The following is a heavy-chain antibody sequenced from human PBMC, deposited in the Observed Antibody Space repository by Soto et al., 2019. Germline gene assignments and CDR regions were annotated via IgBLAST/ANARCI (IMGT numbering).Heavy chain of an antibody. CDR1: GYTLTNYA. Sequence: QVQLVQSGAEVKKPRASVKVSCQASGYTLTNYAISWVRQAPGQGLEWTGWISASTRNTDHAQNFQGRVTMTIDTSTNTANMELRSLRSDDTAVYYCARCYCSVGSCYACWHFDLWGRGTLVTVSS. V-gene: IGHV1-18*01. J-gene: IGHJ2*01. CDR3: ARCYCSVGSCYACWHFDL. D-gene: IGHD2-15*01. CDR2: ISASTRNT.